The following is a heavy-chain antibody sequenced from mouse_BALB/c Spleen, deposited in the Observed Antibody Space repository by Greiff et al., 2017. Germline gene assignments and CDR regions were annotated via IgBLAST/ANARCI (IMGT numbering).Heavy chain of an antibody. CDR3: ASSPSTRSYAMDY. V-gene: IGHV5-17*02. D-gene: IGHD1-1*01. CDR1: GFTFSSFG. Sequence: EVQGVESGGGLVQPGGSRKLSCAASGFTFSSFGMHWVRQAPEKGLEWVAYISSGSSTIYYADTVKGRFTISRDNPKNTLFLQMTRLRSEDTAMYYFASSPSTRSYAMDYWGQGTAVTVSS. J-gene: IGHJ4*01. CDR2: ISSGSSTI.